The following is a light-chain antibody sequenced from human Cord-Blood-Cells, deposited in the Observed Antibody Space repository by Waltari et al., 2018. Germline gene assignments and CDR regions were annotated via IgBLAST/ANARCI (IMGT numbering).Light chain of an antibody. CDR2: AAS. CDR3: QQANSFPPWT. V-gene: IGKV1-12*01. Sequence: DIQMAQSPSSVSASVGARVTITGRASQGTSSWLAWYQQKQGKAPKLLIYAASSLQSGVPSRFSGSGSGTDFTLTISSLQPEDFATYYCQQANSFPPWTFGQGTKVEIK. CDR1: QGTSSW. J-gene: IGKJ1*01.